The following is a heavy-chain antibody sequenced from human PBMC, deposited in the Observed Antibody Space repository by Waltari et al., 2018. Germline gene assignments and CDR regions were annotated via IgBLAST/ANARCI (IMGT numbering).Heavy chain of an antibody. CDR2: ISGSGGST. D-gene: IGHD3-22*01. Sequence: EVQLLESGGGLVQPGGSLRLSCAASGFTFSSYAITSVRQAPGKGLECVSAISGSGGSTYYADSVKGRFTISRDNSKNTLYLQMNSLRAEDTTVYYCAKAIDSSGFDAFDIWGQGTMVTVSS. V-gene: IGHV3-23*01. CDR1: GFTFSSYA. CDR3: AKAIDSSGFDAFDI. J-gene: IGHJ3*02.